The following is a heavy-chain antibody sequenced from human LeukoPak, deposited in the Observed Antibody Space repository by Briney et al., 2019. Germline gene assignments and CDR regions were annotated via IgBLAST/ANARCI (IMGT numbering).Heavy chain of an antibody. CDR3: ARETPMMDY. J-gene: IGHJ4*02. CDR2: IYYSGST. Sequence: SETLSLTCTVSGGSISSSSYYWGWIRQPPGKGLEWIGSIYYSGSTYYNPSLKSRVTVSVDTSKNQFSLKLSSVTAADTAVYYCARETPMMDYWGQGTLVTVSS. CDR1: GGSISSSSYY. D-gene: IGHD3-16*01. V-gene: IGHV4-39*07.